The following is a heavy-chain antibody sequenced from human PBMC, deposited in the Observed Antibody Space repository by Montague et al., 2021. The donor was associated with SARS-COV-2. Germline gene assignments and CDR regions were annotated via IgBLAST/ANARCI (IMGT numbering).Heavy chain of an antibody. J-gene: IGHJ6*02. CDR2: IYYSGTT. V-gene: IGHV4-31*03. CDR3: ARGLPYQMVAGAIPNYSMGV. D-gene: IGHD2-15*01. Sequence: TLSLTCTVSGASISSGGFYWSWLRQHPRKGLEWIGFIYYSGTTYHXXXLKSRLTISIDTSKNQFSLKLSSVTAADTAVYYCARGLPYQMVAGAIPNYSMGVWGQGTTVTVSS. CDR1: GASISSGGFY.